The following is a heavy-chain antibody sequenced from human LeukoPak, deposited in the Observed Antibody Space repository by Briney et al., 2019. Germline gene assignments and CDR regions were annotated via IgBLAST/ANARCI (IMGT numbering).Heavy chain of an antibody. Sequence: ASVKVSCKTSGYTFTGYSIHWVRQAPGQGLEWMGWINPNSGGTNYAQKFQGRVTMTRDTSISTAYMELSGLRSDDTAVYYCAVYCGSTTCYSAYDIWGQGTMVTVSS. D-gene: IGHD2-2*01. CDR3: AVYCGSTTCYSAYDI. CDR1: GYTFTGYS. V-gene: IGHV1-2*02. CDR2: INPNSGGT. J-gene: IGHJ3*02.